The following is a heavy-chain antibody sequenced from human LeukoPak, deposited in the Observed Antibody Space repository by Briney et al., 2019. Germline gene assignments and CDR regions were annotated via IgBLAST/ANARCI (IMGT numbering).Heavy chain of an antibody. CDR1: GFTFSDSY. J-gene: IGHJ3*02. CDR2: ISSASSYT. Sequence: GGSLRLSCAASGFTFSDSYMSWIRQAPGKGLEWLSYISSASSYTNYADSAKGRFTISRDNAKNSLYLQMNSLRAEDTAVYYCARDRFCSGGTCLDAFDIWGQGTMVTVSS. V-gene: IGHV3-11*06. CDR3: ARDRFCSGGTCLDAFDI. D-gene: IGHD2-15*01.